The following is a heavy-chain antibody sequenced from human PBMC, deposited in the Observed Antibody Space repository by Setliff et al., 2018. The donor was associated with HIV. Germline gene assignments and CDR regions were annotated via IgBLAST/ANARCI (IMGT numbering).Heavy chain of an antibody. Sequence: SETLSLTCTVSGVSLSSGSYYWNWIRQPAGKGLEWIGRIYYSGSTNYNPSLKSRVTISVDTSKNQFSLKLSSVIAADTAVYYCARIFGDQGYYYGMDVWGQGTTVTVSS. CDR2: IYYSGST. D-gene: IGHD3-3*01. CDR3: ARIFGDQGYYYGMDV. J-gene: IGHJ6*02. CDR1: GVSLSSGSYY. V-gene: IGHV4-61*10.